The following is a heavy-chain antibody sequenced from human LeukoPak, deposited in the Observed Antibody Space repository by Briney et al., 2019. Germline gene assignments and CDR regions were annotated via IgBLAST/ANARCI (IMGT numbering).Heavy chain of an antibody. D-gene: IGHD3-16*01. J-gene: IGHJ4*02. CDR1: GFTFTNYA. CDR3: AKDYGGVWGSLDY. Sequence: GGSLRLSCAASGFTFTNYAMSWVRQAPGKGLEWVAAISISGGSTYYAGSVKGRFTISRDNSKNTLYLQMNSLTAEDTAIDYCAKDYGGVWGSLDYWGQGTLVSVPS. V-gene: IGHV3-23*01. CDR2: ISISGGST.